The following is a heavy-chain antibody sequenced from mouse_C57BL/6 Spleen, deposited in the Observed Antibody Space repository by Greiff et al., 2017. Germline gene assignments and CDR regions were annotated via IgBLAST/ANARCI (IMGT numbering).Heavy chain of an antibody. J-gene: IGHJ4*01. Sequence: QVQLQQSGAELARPVASVKLSCKASGYTFTSYGISWVKQRTGQGLEWIGEISPRSGNTYYNEKFKGKARLTADKSSSTAYMELRSLTSEDSAVYFCAREGIYYDANYYAMDYWGQGTSVTVSS. CDR1: GYTFTSYG. CDR3: AREGIYYDANYYAMDY. D-gene: IGHD2-4*01. CDR2: ISPRSGNT. V-gene: IGHV1-81*01.